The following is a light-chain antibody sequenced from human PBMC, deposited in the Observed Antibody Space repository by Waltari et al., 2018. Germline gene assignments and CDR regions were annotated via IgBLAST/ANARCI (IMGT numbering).Light chain of an antibody. J-gene: IGKJ4*01. CDR3: QQYDISPLT. CDR1: QTVRTTY. CDR2: GAS. V-gene: IGKV3-20*01. Sequence: ILLTQSPRTLALSPGGRATLYCKASQTVRTTYLAWYQQKPGQAPTLLIDGASSRATGIPDRFSGSGSGTDFSLTISSLEPEDFAVYYCQQYDISPLTFGGGTKVEIK.